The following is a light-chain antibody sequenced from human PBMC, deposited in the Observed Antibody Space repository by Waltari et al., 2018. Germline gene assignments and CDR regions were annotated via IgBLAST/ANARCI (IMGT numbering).Light chain of an antibody. CDR3: ASWDDSPVGRWV. CDR1: TSNLGGNG. Sequence: QSVLTQPPSASGAPGQRVPISCSGSTSNLGGNGGNWYQPIPGTAPKLLIYRNDLRPSGVPGRFSGAKSGTSASLAISGLQSEDEGVYYCASWDDSPVGRWVFGGGTKLTVL. CDR2: RND. J-gene: IGLJ3*02. V-gene: IGLV1-44*01.